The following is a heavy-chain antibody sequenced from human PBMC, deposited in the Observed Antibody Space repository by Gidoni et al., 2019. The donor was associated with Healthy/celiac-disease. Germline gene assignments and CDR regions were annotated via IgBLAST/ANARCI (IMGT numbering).Heavy chain of an antibody. J-gene: IGHJ6*02. CDR3: ARSRHVVVAASYYYYGMDV. CDR2: IYTSGST. Sequence: QVQLQESGPGLVKPSQTLSLTCTVSGGSISSGSYYWSWIRQPAGKGLEWIGRIYTSGSTNYNPSLKSRVTISVDTSKNQFSLKLSSVTAADTAVYYCARSRHVVVAASYYYYGMDVWGQGTTVTVSS. V-gene: IGHV4-61*02. CDR1: GGSISSGSYY. D-gene: IGHD2-15*01.